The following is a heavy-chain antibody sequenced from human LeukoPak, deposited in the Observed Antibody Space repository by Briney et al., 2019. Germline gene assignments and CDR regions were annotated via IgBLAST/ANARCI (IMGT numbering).Heavy chain of an antibody. CDR3: ARDRYDFWSGHIHRTIRHWFDP. Sequence: ASVKVSCKASGYTFTGYYMHWVRQAPGQGLEWMGWINPNSGGTNYAQKFQGRVTMTRDTSISTVYMELSRLRSDDTAVYYCARDRYDFWSGHIHRTIRHWFDPWGQGTLVTVSS. J-gene: IGHJ5*02. V-gene: IGHV1-2*02. CDR2: INPNSGGT. D-gene: IGHD3-3*01. CDR1: GYTFTGYY.